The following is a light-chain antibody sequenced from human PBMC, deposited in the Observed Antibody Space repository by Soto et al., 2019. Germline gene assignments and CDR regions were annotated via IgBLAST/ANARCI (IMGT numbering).Light chain of an antibody. CDR1: SSNIGAGYD. J-gene: IGLJ1*01. CDR2: GNN. Sequence: QPVLTQPPSVSGAPGQGVTISCTGSSSNIGAGYDVHWYQQVPGTAPKLLIYGNNNRPSGVPDRFSGSKSGTSASLAITGLQADDEADYYCQSYDSSLIIYVFGSGTKLTVL. V-gene: IGLV1-40*01. CDR3: QSYDSSLIIYV.